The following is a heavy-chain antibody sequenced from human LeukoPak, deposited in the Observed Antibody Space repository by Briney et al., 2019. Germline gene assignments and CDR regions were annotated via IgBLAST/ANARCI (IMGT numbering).Heavy chain of an antibody. D-gene: IGHD5-12*01. CDR3: TRGGYSGYVTFDY. CDR1: GFTFGDYA. J-gene: IGHJ4*02. CDR2: IRSKAYGGTT. Sequence: GRSLRLSCTASGFTFGDYAISWFRQAPGKGLEWVGFIRSKAYGGTTEYAASVKGRFTISRDDSKSIAYLQMNSLKTEDTAVYYCTRGGYSGYVTFDYWGQGTLVTVSS. V-gene: IGHV3-49*03.